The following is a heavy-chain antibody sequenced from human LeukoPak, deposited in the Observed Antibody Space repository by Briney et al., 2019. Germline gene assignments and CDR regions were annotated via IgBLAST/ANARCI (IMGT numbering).Heavy chain of an antibody. CDR1: GGSISSSSHY. V-gene: IGHV4-39*07. CDR2: IFYTGST. Sequence: HPSETLSLTCTVSGGSISSSSHYWGWIRQPPGKGLEWIGSIFYTGSTYYNPSLKSRVTMYVDTSKNQFSLKLSSVTAADTAVYYCASNMAPRGYSYGSFDYWGQGTLVTVSS. J-gene: IGHJ4*02. CDR3: ASNMAPRGYSYGSFDY. D-gene: IGHD5-18*01.